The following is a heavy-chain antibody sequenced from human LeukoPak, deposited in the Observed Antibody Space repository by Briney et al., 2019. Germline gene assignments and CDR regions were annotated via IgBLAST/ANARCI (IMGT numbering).Heavy chain of an antibody. D-gene: IGHD6-13*01. J-gene: IGHJ6*03. CDR2: ISYDGSNE. CDR3: AKEGYSSSWYFLTYYYYYMDV. CDR1: GFTFSSYG. V-gene: IGHV3-30*18. Sequence: GRSLRLSCAASGFTFSSYGMHWVRQAPGKGLEWVAGISYDGSNEYYADAMKGRFTISRDNSKNTLYLQMNSLRAEDTAVYYCAKEGYSSSWYFLTYYYYYMDVWGKGTTVTVSS.